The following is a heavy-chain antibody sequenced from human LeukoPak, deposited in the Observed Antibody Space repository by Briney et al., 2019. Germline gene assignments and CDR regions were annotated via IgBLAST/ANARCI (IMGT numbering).Heavy chain of an antibody. V-gene: IGHV5-51*01. J-gene: IGHJ3*02. Sequence: GESLKISCKGSGYSFTSYWIGWVRQMPGKGLEWMGIIYPGDSDTRYSPSFQGQVTISADKSISTAYLQWSSLKASDTAMYYCATYEVGGYNLDAFDIWGQGTMVTVS. CDR2: IYPGDSDT. CDR1: GYSFTSYW. D-gene: IGHD5-24*01. CDR3: ATYEVGGYNLDAFDI.